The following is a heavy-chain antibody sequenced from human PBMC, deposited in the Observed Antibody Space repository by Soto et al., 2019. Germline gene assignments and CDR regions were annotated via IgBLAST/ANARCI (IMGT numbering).Heavy chain of an antibody. Sequence: SETLSLTCTVSGGSISSYYWSWIRQRPGKRLEWIGYIYYSGSTNYNPSLKSRVTISVDTSKNQFSLKLSSVTAADTAVYYCAGDTLYDSSAYYYYYGMDVWGQGTTVTVSS. CDR2: IYYSGST. D-gene: IGHD3-22*01. CDR3: AGDTLYDSSAYYYYYGMDV. J-gene: IGHJ6*02. V-gene: IGHV4-59*01. CDR1: GGSISSYY.